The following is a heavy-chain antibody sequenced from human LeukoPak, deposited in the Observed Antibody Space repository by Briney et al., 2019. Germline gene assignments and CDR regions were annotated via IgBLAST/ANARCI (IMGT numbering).Heavy chain of an antibody. D-gene: IGHD6-19*01. CDR3: ARVVMVLTVAGTETRYFDY. J-gene: IGHJ4*02. CDR1: GGSISSGSYY. V-gene: IGHV4-61*02. Sequence: PSEALSLTCTVSGGSISSGSYYWSWIRQPAGKGLEWIGRIYTSGSTNYNPSLKSRVTISVDTSKNQFSLQLSSVTAADTAVYYCARVVMVLTVAGTETRYFDYWGQGTLVTVSS. CDR2: IYTSGST.